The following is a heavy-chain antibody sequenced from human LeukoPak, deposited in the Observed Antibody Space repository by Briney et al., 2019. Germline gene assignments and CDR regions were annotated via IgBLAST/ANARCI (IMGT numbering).Heavy chain of an antibody. CDR1: GFTFSSYA. J-gene: IGHJ4*02. CDR2: ISGSGGST. Sequence: GGSLRLSCAASGFTFSSYAMSWVRQAPGKGLEWVSAISGSGGSTYYADSVKGRFTISRDNSKNTLYLQMNSLRAEDTAVYYCARDNYGSGSYHYWGQGTLVTVSS. V-gene: IGHV3-23*01. CDR3: ARDNYGSGSYHY. D-gene: IGHD3-10*01.